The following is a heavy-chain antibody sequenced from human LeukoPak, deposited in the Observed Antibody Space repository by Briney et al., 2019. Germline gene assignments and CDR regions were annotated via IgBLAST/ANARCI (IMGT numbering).Heavy chain of an antibody. V-gene: IGHV1-24*01. Sequence: GASVKVSCKASVGTFSSYAISWVRQDPGQGLEWMGGFDPEDGETIYAQKFQGRVTMTEDTSTDTAYMELSSLRSEDTAVYYCAADSITPLSVPFDYWGQGTLVTVSS. J-gene: IGHJ4*02. CDR3: AADSITPLSVPFDY. CDR1: VGTFSSYA. D-gene: IGHD3-3*01. CDR2: FDPEDGET.